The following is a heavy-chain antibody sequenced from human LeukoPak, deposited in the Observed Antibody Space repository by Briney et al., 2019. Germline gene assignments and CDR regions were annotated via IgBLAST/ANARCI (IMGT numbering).Heavy chain of an antibody. CDR2: ISSSGSYI. V-gene: IGHV3-21*01. J-gene: IGHJ3*02. D-gene: IGHD6-25*01. CDR3: ARWYSSAAYAFDI. CDR1: GFTFSSYN. Sequence: GGSLRLSCAASGFTFSSYNMNWVRQAPGKGLEWVSSISSSGSYIYYADSVKGRFTISRDNAKNSLYLQMNSLRAEDTAVYYCARWYSSAAYAFDIWGQGTMVTVSP.